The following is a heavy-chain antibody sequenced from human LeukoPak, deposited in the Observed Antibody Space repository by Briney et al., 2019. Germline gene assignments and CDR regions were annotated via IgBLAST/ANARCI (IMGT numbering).Heavy chain of an antibody. V-gene: IGHV1-2*02. CDR1: GYTFTGYY. Sequence: GASVKVSCKASGYTFTGYYMHWVRQAPGQGLEWMGWINPNSGGTNYAQKFQGRVTMTRDTSISTAYMELSRLRSDDTAVYYCASATSDYDFWSGYYNPRYYYGMDVWGQGTTVTVSS. D-gene: IGHD3-3*01. CDR2: INPNSGGT. CDR3: ASATSDYDFWSGYYNPRYYYGMDV. J-gene: IGHJ6*02.